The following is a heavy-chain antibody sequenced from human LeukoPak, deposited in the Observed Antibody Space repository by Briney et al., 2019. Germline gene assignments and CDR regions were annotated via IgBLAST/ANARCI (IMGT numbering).Heavy chain of an antibody. CDR2: ISSNSSYI. Sequence: GGSLRLSCAASGFXFSSYSMNWVRQAPGKGLEWVSSISSNSSYIYYADSVKGRFTISRDNAKNSLYLQMNSLRAEDTAVYYCARVGDGYNWVYWGQGTLVTVSS. J-gene: IGHJ4*02. D-gene: IGHD5-24*01. CDR3: ARVGDGYNWVY. V-gene: IGHV3-21*01. CDR1: GFXFSSYS.